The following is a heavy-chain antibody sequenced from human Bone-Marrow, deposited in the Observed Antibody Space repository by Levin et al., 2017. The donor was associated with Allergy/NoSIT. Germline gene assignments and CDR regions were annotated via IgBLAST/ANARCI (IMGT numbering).Heavy chain of an antibody. D-gene: IGHD3-9*01. J-gene: IGHJ4*02. Sequence: SETLSLTCTVSGGSISSSSYYWGWIRQPPGKGLEWIGSIYYSGSTYYNPSLKSRVTISVDTSKNQFSLKLSSVTAADTAVYYCASQAPYYDILTGYYQPEAPYYFDYWGQGTLVTVSS. CDR3: ASQAPYYDILTGYYQPEAPYYFDY. CDR2: IYYSGST. V-gene: IGHV4-39*01. CDR1: GGSISSSSYY.